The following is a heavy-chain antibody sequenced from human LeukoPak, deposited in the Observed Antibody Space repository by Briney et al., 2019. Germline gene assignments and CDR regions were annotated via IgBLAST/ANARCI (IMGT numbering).Heavy chain of an antibody. CDR2: ISWNSGSI. CDR3: AKDLWFGELSGWFDP. Sequence: GRSLRLSCAASGFTFDDYAMHWVRQAPGKGLKWVSGISWNSGSIGYADSVKGRFTISRDNAKNSLYLQMNSLRAEDTALYYCAKDLWFGELSGWFDPWGQGTLVTVSS. V-gene: IGHV3-9*01. CDR1: GFTFDDYA. D-gene: IGHD3-10*01. J-gene: IGHJ5*02.